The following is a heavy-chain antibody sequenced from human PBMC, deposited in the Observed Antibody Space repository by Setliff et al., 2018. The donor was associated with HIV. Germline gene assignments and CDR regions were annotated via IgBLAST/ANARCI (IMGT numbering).Heavy chain of an antibody. D-gene: IGHD1-26*01. V-gene: IGHV3-7*01. CDR3: ARWGSGSYERVFDY. CDR1: GFRFRSYW. CDR2: VKQDGTET. Sequence: LRLSCAASGFRFRSYWMSWVRQAPGKGLESVANVKQDGTETLYVDSVKGRFTISRDNANNLVYLQMNSLRVEDTAVYFCARWGSGSYERVFDYLGQGMLVTAPQ. J-gene: IGHJ4*02.